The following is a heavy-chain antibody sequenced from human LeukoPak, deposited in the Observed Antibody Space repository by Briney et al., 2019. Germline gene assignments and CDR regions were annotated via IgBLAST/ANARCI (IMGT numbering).Heavy chain of an antibody. CDR2: ISYDGSNK. CDR1: GFSFSAYA. Sequence: GGSLRLSCAASGFSFSAYAMHWVRQAPGKGLEWVAVISYDGSNKYCADSVKGRITISRDNSKSTLYLQMNSLRAEDSAVYYCARGYDSSGYYRIDYWGQGTLVTVSS. J-gene: IGHJ4*02. CDR3: ARGYDSSGYYRIDY. V-gene: IGHV3-30-3*01. D-gene: IGHD3-22*01.